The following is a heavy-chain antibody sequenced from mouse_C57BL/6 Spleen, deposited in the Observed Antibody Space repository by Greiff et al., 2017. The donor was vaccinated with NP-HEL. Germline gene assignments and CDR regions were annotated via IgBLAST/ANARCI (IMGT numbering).Heavy chain of an antibody. CDR2: IDPSDSYT. J-gene: IGHJ2*01. D-gene: IGHD1-3*01. V-gene: IGHV1-50*01. CDR3: ARRAKWYFDD. CDR1: GYTFTSYW. Sequence: VQLQQPGAELVKPGASVKLSCKASGYTFTSYWLQWVKQRPGQGLEWIGEIDPSDSYTNYNHKFQGKATLPVDTTSSAAYMQISSLTSEDSAVYYCARRAKWYFDDWGQGTTLTVSS.